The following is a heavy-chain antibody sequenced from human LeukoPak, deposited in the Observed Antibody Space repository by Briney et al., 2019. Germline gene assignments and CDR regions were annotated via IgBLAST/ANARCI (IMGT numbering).Heavy chain of an antibody. V-gene: IGHV1-2*02. CDR3: ARGGEYCSSTSCYNDAFDI. Sequence: ASVKVSCKASGYTFTRYYMHWLRQSPGQGREWMGWINPKNGGTNYAQKFQGRITMTRDTSTSTAYMELSRLRSADTAVYYSARGGEYCSSTSCYNDAFDIWGQRTIVTASS. J-gene: IGHJ3*02. CDR2: INPKNGGT. CDR1: GYTFTRYY. D-gene: IGHD2-2*02.